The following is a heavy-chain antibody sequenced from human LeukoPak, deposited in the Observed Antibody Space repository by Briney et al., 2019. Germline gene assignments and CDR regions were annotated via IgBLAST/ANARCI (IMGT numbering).Heavy chain of an antibody. J-gene: IGHJ4*02. D-gene: IGHD7-27*01. CDR3: ARKTGDLYYFDY. CDR1: GGSISRSNYY. V-gene: IGHV4-39*07. CDR2: SYYSGST. Sequence: SETLSLTCTVSGGSISRSNYYWGWIRQPPGKGLEWIGSSYYSGSTYYNPSLKSRVTISVDTSKNQFSLKLSSVTAADTAVYYCARKTGDLYYFDYWGQGTLVTVSS.